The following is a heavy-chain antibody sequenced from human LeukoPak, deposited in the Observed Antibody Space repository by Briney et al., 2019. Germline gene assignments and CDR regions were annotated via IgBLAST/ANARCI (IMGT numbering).Heavy chain of an antibody. CDR3: AKDGSYYGSGSPTV. D-gene: IGHD3-10*01. CDR1: GFTFSSYS. V-gene: IGHV3-21*01. Sequence: GGSLRLSCAASGFTFSSYSMNWVRQAPGKGLEWVSSISSSSSYIYYADSVKGRFTISGDNATNSLYLQMNSLRAEDTAVYYCAKDGSYYGSGSPTVGGQGTMVTVSS. CDR2: ISSSSSYI. J-gene: IGHJ3*01.